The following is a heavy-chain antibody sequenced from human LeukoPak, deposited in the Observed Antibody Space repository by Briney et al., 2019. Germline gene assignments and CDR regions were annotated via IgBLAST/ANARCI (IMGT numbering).Heavy chain of an antibody. D-gene: IGHD6-19*01. J-gene: IGHJ3*02. CDR1: GGSISSGTYS. CDR3: ARDRTVAVGGLDI. Sequence: SETLSLTCAVSGGSISSGTYSWTWMRQPPGKGLEWIGYIYNSGSTFNNPSLNSRVTISVDTSKNQFSLKLSSVTAADTAVYYCARDRTVAVGGLDIWGQGTMVTVSS. CDR2: IYNSGST. V-gene: IGHV4-30-4*07.